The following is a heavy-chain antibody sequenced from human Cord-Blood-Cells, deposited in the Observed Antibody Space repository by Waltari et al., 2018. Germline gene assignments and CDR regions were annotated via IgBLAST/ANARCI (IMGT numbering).Heavy chain of an antibody. CDR3: ARGPITGVDY. V-gene: IGHV3-30-3*01. CDR2: LLYNGSNK. CDR1: GFTFSTYA. Sequence: QVQLVEEGGGVVQPGRSVRLSCAASGFTFSTYAMHWFRQPPGKGLGWVAVLLYNGSNKFYADSVKGRFTISRDNSKNTLYLQMNSLRAAVTAVYYCARGPITGVDYWSQGTLVTVSS. J-gene: IGHJ4*02. D-gene: IGHD1-20*01.